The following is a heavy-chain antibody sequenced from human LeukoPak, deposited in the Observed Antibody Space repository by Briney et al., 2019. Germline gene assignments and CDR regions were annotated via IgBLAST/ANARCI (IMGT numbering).Heavy chain of an antibody. CDR1: GFTFSDYY. J-gene: IGHJ1*01. CDR2: ISSSGSTI. CDR3: ARDITYSSSWTPRH. V-gene: IGHV3-11*01. D-gene: IGHD6-13*01. Sequence: GGSLRLSCAASGFTFSDYYMSWIRQAPGKGLEWVSYISSSGSTIYYADSVKGRFTISRDNAKNSLYLQMNSPRAEDTAVYYCARDITYSSSWTPRHWGQGTLVTVSS.